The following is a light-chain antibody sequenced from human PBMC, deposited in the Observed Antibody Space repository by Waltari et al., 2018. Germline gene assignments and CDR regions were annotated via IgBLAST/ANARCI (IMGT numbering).Light chain of an antibody. CDR1: NSNIGSNT. Sequence: QSVLIPPPSASGTPGQRATISCSGSNSNIGSNTVNWYHQLPGTSPKLLSYSNNPRPSGVPDRFSGSKSGTSASLAISGLQSEDEAHYYCSSWGGSLAGVVFGGGTKLTVL. CDR2: SNN. J-gene: IGLJ2*01. CDR3: SSWGGSLAGVV. V-gene: IGLV1-44*01.